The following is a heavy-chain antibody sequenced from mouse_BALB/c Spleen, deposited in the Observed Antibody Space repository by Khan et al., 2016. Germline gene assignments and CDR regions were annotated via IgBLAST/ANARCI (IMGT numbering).Heavy chain of an antibody. Sequence: EVQLQESGPGLVKPSQSLSLTCTVTGYSITSDYAWNWIRQFPGNKLEWMGYISYSGSTSYNPSLKSRISITLDTSKNQFFLQLNSVTTEDTATYYCARSRTTRYFDYWGQGTTLTVSS. CDR1: GYSITSDYA. V-gene: IGHV3-2*02. CDR2: ISYSGST. CDR3: ARSRTTRYFDY. D-gene: IGHD1-1*01. J-gene: IGHJ2*01.